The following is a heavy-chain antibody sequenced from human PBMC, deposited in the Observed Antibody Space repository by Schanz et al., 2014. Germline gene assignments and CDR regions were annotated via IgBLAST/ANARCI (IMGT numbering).Heavy chain of an antibody. V-gene: IGHV3-53*01. CDR3: ARDGGKDGYNLAFDV. Sequence: EVQLVESGGGLIQPGGSLRLSCAVSGFTVNTNYMSWVRQAPGKGLEWISSMYINSGSTQYADSVKGRFIISRDSSKNTIIPQMNSLRAQETEVYSCARDGGKDGYNLAFDVWGQGTLVTVSS. CDR2: MYINSGST. D-gene: IGHD5-12*01. J-gene: IGHJ3*01. CDR1: GFTVNTNY.